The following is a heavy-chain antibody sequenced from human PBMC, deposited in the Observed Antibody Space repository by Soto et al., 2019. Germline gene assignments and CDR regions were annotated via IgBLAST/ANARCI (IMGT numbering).Heavy chain of an antibody. V-gene: IGHV4-59*08. J-gene: IGHJ3*02. D-gene: IGHD2-15*01. CDR3: ARLVRYCSGGSCYFTRDAFDI. CDR2: IYYSGST. Sequence: QVQLQESGPGLVKPSETLALTCTVSGGSISSYYWSWIRQPPGKGLEWIGYIYYSGSTNYNPSIKRRATISAATSKNRSSVQLSSVTDADTAVYYCARLVRYCSGGSCYFTRDAFDIWGQGTMVTVSS. CDR1: GGSISSYY.